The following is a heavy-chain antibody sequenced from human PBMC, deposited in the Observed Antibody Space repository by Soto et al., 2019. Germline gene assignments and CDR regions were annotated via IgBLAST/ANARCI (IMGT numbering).Heavy chain of an antibody. Sequence: ASVKVSCKASGYTFINYYLHWVRLAPGQGLEWLGMINPSSGDTASAQKFQARVTMTRGSSPRTVDLDLSSLRSDDTAVYYCARSTDRYYFDYWGQGTLVTVSS. D-gene: IGHD1-1*01. CDR1: GYTFINYY. CDR2: INPSSGDT. J-gene: IGHJ4*02. CDR3: ARSTDRYYFDY. V-gene: IGHV1-46*01.